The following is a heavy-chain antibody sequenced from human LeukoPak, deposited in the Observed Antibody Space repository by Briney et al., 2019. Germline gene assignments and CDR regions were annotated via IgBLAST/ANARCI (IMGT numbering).Heavy chain of an antibody. CDR2: IWYDGSNK. CDR1: GFTFSSYG. Sequence: GGSLRLSCAASGFTFSSYGMHWVRQAPGKGLEWVAVIWYDGSNKYYADSVKGRFTISRDNSKNTLYLQMNSLRAEDTAVYYCARNPSRLSYYFDYWAREPWSPSPQ. CDR3: ARNPSRLSYYFDY. J-gene: IGHJ4*02. D-gene: IGHD2/OR15-2a*01. V-gene: IGHV3-33*01.